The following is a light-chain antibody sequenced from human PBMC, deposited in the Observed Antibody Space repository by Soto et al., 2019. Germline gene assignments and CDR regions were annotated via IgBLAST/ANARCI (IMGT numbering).Light chain of an antibody. Sequence: EIVLTQSPATLSLSPGERATLSCRASQSISNYLAWYQHKPGQAPRLLIYDASNRAASIPARFSGSGSGTDVTLTISSLEPEDFAVYYCQQRSNWPPITFGQGTRLEIK. CDR2: DAS. CDR3: QQRSNWPPIT. J-gene: IGKJ5*01. CDR1: QSISNY. V-gene: IGKV3-11*01.